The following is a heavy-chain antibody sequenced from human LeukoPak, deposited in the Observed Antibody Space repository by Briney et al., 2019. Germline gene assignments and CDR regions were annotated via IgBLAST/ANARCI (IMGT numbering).Heavy chain of an antibody. D-gene: IGHD6-13*01. CDR3: AKGGRGSSSWFLFDY. CDR1: GFTFDDYA. J-gene: IGHJ4*02. CDR2: ISWNSGGI. Sequence: GGSLRLSCAASGFTFDDYAMHWVRQAPGKGLEWVSGISWNSGGIGYAGSVKGRFTISRDNAKNSLYLQMNSLRAEDTALYYCAKGGRGSSSWFLFDYWGQGTLVTVSS. V-gene: IGHV3-9*01.